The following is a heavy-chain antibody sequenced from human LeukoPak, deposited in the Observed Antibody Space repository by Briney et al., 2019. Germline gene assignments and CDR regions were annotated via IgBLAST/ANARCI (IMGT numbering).Heavy chain of an antibody. J-gene: IGHJ4*02. D-gene: IGHD6-6*01. Sequence: GGSLRLSCAASGFTFSNYWMTWVRQAPGKGLEWVANIKQEGFEKYYVDSVKGRFTISRDNAKNSLYLQMNSLRAEDTAVYYCARVSDLYSSSLDYWGQGALVTVSS. V-gene: IGHV3-7*01. CDR2: IKQEGFEK. CDR3: ARVSDLYSSSLDY. CDR1: GFTFSNYW.